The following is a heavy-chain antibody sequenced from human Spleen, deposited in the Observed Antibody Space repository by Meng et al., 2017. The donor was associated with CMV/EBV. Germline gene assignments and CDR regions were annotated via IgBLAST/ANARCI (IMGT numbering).Heavy chain of an antibody. V-gene: IGHV1-18*01. CDR2: ISAYNGNT. CDR3: ARDPQIVVVPAAYYYYYGMDV. CDR1: GYTFTSYG. J-gene: IGHJ6*02. Sequence: ASVKVSCKASGYTFTSYGISWVRQAPGQGLEWMGWISAYNGNTNYAQKPQGRVTMTTDTSTSTAYMQLRSLRSDDTAVYYCARDPQIVVVPAAYYYYYGMDVWGQGTTVTVSS. D-gene: IGHD2-2*01.